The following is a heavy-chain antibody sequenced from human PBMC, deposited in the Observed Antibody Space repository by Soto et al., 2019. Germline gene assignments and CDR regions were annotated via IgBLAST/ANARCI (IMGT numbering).Heavy chain of an antibody. Sequence: QVQLVQSGAEVKTPGASAKVSCKASGYIFSNYGISWLRQVPGQGLEWMGWISGYNGNTNYAQKFQGRVTLTTDTSTNTAYMELRSLRSDDTAVYYCARASGGGVGTTSYWGQGTLVTVSS. V-gene: IGHV1-18*01. CDR2: ISGYNGNT. D-gene: IGHD1-26*01. CDR1: GYIFSNYG. J-gene: IGHJ4*02. CDR3: ARASGGGVGTTSY.